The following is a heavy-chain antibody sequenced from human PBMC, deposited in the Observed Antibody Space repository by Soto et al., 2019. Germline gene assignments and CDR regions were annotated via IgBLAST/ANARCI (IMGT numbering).Heavy chain of an antibody. CDR2: VWSDGNKQ. CDR3: ASGPPRGWYRNIYYYYGLDA. Sequence: QVPLVETGGGVVQPGRSLRLSCVASGFTFSTHAMHWVRQAPGKGLEWVAVVWSDGNKQYYADSVMGRFTISRANSGNTLYLQMNSLRAEDTALYFCASGPPRGWYRNIYYYYGLDAWGQGTTVTVTS. CDR1: GFTFSTHA. J-gene: IGHJ6*02. D-gene: IGHD6-19*01. V-gene: IGHV3-33*01.